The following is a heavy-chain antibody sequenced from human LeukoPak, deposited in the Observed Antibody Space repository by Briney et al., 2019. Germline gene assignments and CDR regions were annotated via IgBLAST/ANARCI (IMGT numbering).Heavy chain of an antibody. D-gene: IGHD7-27*01. V-gene: IGHV3-30-3*01. Sequence: PGRSLRLSCAASGFTFSSYAMHWVRQAPGKGLEWVAVISYDGSNKYYADSVKGRFTISRDNSKNTLYLQMNSLRADDTAVYYCARDNWGFDYWGQGTLVTVSS. CDR1: GFTFSSYA. CDR3: ARDNWGFDY. CDR2: ISYDGSNK. J-gene: IGHJ4*02.